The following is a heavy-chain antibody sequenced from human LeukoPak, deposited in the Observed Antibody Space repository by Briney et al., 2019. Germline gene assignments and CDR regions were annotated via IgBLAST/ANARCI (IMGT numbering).Heavy chain of an antibody. J-gene: IGHJ5*02. CDR2: IYPGYSDA. CDR3: VRFALTSSLDH. V-gene: IGHV5-51*01. Sequence: GESLKISCKISGYTLTNNWIGWVRQVPGKGLECMGLIYPGYSDAQYSPSFQGQVTLSVDASISTAYLQLTGLRASDTAIYYCVRFALTSSLDHWGQGTLVTVSS. D-gene: IGHD6-13*01. CDR1: GYTLTNNW.